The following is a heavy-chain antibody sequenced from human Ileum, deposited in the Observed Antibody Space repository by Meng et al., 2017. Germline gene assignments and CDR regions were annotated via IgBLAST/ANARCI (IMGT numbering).Heavy chain of an antibody. Sequence: GESLKISCAASGFTFSSYAMTWVRQAPGKGLECVSVITDSGSTTYYADSVKGRFTISRDNSKNTLCLQMNSLRAEDTAVYYCARDLLRGVTSRWGQGTLVTVSS. CDR1: GFTFSSYA. J-gene: IGHJ4*02. V-gene: IGHV3-23*01. CDR3: ARDLLRGVTSR. CDR2: ITDSGSTT. D-gene: IGHD3-10*01.